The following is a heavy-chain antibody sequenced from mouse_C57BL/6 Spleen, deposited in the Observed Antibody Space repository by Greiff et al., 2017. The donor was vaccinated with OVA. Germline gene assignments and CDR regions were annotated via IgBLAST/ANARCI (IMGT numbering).Heavy chain of an antibody. J-gene: IGHJ2*01. CDR1: GFNIKDDY. Sequence: EVQLQQSGAELVRPGASVKLSCTASGFNIKDDYMHWVKQRPEQGLEWIGWIDPENGDTEYASKFQGKATITADTSSNTAYLQLSSLTSEDTAVYYCTTSRVYYFDYWGQGTTLTVSS. D-gene: IGHD2-10*02. CDR3: TTSRVYYFDY. V-gene: IGHV14-4*01. CDR2: IDPENGDT.